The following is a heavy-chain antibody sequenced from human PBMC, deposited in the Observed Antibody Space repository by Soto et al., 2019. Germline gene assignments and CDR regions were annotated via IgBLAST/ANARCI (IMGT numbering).Heavy chain of an antibody. D-gene: IGHD3-16*02. CDR3: AKASTYEYVWGSFRYYFDH. J-gene: IGHJ4*02. CDR2: ISGSGDRT. Sequence: HPGGSLRLSCAASGFSFNIFAMSWVRQAPGKGLEWVSGISGSGDRTHYVDSVKGRFTISRDNVKNTLYLQMNSLRAEDTAAYYCAKASTYEYVWGSFRYYFDHWGQGALVTVSS. CDR1: GFSFNIFA. V-gene: IGHV3-23*01.